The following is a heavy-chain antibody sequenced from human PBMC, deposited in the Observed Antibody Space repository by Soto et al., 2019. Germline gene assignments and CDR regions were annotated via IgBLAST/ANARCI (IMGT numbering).Heavy chain of an antibody. Sequence: ASVKVSCKASGYTFTGYYMHWVRQAPGQGLGWMGWINPNSGGTNYAQKFQGRVTMTRDTSISTAYMELSRLRSDDTAVYYCARWGAYSSSSIDYWGQGTLVTVSS. CDR2: INPNSGGT. J-gene: IGHJ4*02. CDR3: ARWGAYSSSSIDY. V-gene: IGHV1-2*02. D-gene: IGHD6-13*01. CDR1: GYTFTGYY.